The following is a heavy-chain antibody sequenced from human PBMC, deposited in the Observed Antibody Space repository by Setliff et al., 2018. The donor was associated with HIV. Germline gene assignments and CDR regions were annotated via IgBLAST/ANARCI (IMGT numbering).Heavy chain of an antibody. V-gene: IGHV3-30*18. J-gene: IGHJ3*01. CDR1: GITFSTNA. D-gene: IGHD3-10*01. Sequence: LRLSCAASGITFSTNAMHWVRQVPGKGLQWVAVIAHDGGTQYYADSVLGRFTISRDNSKNTLDLQMNSLRAEDTAVYYCAKDCSAFTVFRGRIMNPASDGFDVWGQGAMVTVSS. CDR2: IAHDGGTQ. CDR3: AKDCSAFTVFRGRIMNPASDGFDV.